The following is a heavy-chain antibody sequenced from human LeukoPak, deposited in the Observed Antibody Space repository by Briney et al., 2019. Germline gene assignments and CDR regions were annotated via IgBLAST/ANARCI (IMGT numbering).Heavy chain of an antibody. D-gene: IGHD3-9*01. V-gene: IGHV4-34*01. CDR1: GGSFSGYY. CDR3: ARGPFDDTVYFDY. CDR2: INHSGST. Sequence: SETLSLTCAVYGGSFSGYYWSWIRQPPGKGLEWIGEINHSGSTNYNPSLKSRVTISVDTSKNQFSLKLSSVTAADTAVYYCARGPFDDTVYFDYWGQGTLVTVSS. J-gene: IGHJ4*02.